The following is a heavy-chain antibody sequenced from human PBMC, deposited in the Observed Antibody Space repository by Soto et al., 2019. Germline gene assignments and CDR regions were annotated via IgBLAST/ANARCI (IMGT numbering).Heavy chain of an antibody. CDR1: GSFISSYY. CDR3: AXXVRRPLEFLDAWLDSYCSSTSWSYNRFDP. CDR2: IYYSRST. J-gene: IGHJ5*02. D-gene: IGHD2-2*01. Sequence: SETLSRTCTVSGSFISSYYWSWIRQPPGKGLEWIGYIYYSRSTNSNPSPQSRVTISVYTSKNQTSLKLSPVTAAHMAVYYWAXXVRRPLEFLDAWLDSYCSSTSWSYNRFDPCGRGTLVSVS. V-gene: IGHV4-59*01.